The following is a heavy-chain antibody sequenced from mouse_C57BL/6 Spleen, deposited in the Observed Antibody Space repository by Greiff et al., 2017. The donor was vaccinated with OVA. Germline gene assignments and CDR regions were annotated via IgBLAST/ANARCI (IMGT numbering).Heavy chain of an antibody. Sequence: VKVVESGAELVRPGASVTLSCKASGYTFTDYEMHWVKQTPVHGLEWIGAIDPETGGTAYNQKFKGKAILTADKSSSTAYMELRSLTSEDSAVYYCTSSMVTTEDFDYWGQGTTLTVSS. V-gene: IGHV1-15*01. D-gene: IGHD2-2*01. CDR3: TSSMVTTEDFDY. CDR1: GYTFTDYE. CDR2: IDPETGGT. J-gene: IGHJ2*01.